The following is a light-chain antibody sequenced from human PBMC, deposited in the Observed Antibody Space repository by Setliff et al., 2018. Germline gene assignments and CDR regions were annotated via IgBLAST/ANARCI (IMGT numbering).Light chain of an antibody. V-gene: IGLV1-44*01. CDR1: SSNIGSNT. Sequence: QSALTQPPSASGTPGQRVTISCSGSSSNIGSNTVIWYQQLPGTAPKLLIYSNDQRPSGVPDRFSGSKSGTSASLAISGLQSEDEADYYCAAWDGSLKSYVFGTGTKVTVL. CDR3: AAWDGSLKSYV. CDR2: SND. J-gene: IGLJ1*01.